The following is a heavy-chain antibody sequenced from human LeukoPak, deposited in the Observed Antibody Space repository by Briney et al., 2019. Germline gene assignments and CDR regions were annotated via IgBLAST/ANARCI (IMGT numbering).Heavy chain of an antibody. CDR2: ISYDGSNK. D-gene: IGHD5-18*01. CDR1: GFTFSSYG. V-gene: IGHV3-30*18. J-gene: IGHJ4*02. Sequence: GRSLRLSCAASGFTFSSYGMHWVRQAPGKGLEWVAVISYDGSNKYYADSVKGRFTISRDNSKNTLYLQMNSLRAEDTAVYYCAKDFDTAMVTPFDYWGQGTLVTVSS. CDR3: AKDFDTAMVTPFDY.